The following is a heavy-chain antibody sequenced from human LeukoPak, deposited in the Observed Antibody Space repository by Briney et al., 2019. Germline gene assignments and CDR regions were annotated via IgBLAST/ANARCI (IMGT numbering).Heavy chain of an antibody. CDR1: GFTFSRYA. V-gene: IGHV3-30-3*01. J-gene: IGHJ4*02. CDR3: ARDGRGFGLGY. D-gene: IGHD3-10*01. CDR2: ISYGGSNK. Sequence: GGSLRLSCAASGFTFSRYAMYWVRQTPGKGLEWVAVISYGGSNKYYADSVKGRFTISRDNSKNTLYLQMNSLRAEDTAVYYCARDGRGFGLGYWGQGSLVTVSS.